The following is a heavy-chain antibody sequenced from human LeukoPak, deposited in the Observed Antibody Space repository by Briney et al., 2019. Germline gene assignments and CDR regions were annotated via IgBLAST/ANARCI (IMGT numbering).Heavy chain of an antibody. D-gene: IGHD3-3*01. CDR1: GFTFSSYW. CDR3: ARGLYSGFLEWLPLYYMDV. Sequence: GGSLRLSCAASGFTFSSYWMSWVRQAPGKGLEWVANIKQDGSEKYYVDSVKGRFTTSRDNAKNSLYLQMNSLRAEDTAVYYCARGLYSGFLEWLPLYYMDVWGKGTTVTVSS. J-gene: IGHJ6*03. V-gene: IGHV3-7*01. CDR2: IKQDGSEK.